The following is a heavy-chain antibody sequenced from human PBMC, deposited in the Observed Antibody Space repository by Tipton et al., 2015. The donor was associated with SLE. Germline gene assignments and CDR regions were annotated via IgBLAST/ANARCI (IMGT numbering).Heavy chain of an antibody. V-gene: IGHV4-38-2*02. J-gene: IGHJ4*02. Sequence: TLSLTCTVSGYSISSGFYWGWIRQPPGKGLEWIGSIYHSGSTNYNPSLKSRVTISVDTSKNQFSLKLSSVTAADTAVYYCARGPLPYGSGTYFDDWGQGTLVTVSS. CDR3: ARGPLPYGSGTYFDD. CDR1: GYSISSGFY. D-gene: IGHD3-10*01. CDR2: IYHSGST.